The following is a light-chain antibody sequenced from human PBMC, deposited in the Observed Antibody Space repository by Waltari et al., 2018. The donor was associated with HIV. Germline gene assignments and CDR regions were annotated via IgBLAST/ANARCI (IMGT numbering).Light chain of an antibody. CDR3: QQYYSYPVT. J-gene: IGKJ1*01. CDR1: QGINSD. CDR2: AAS. Sequence: AIRMTQSPSSFSASTGDRVTITCRARQGINSDLAWYQQKPGKAPELLIYAASTLQSGVPSRFSGSGSGTDFTLTISCLQSEDFATYYCQQYYSYPVTFGQGTKVEIK. V-gene: IGKV1-8*01.